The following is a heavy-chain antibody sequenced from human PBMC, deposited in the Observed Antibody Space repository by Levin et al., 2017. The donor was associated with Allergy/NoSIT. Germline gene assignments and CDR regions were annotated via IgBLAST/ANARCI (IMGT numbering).Heavy chain of an antibody. CDR2: IYYSGST. J-gene: IGHJ2*01. Sequence: SETLSLTCTVSGGSISSSSYYWGWIRQPPGKGLEWIGSIYYSGSTYYNPSLKSRVTIPVDTSKNQFSLKLSSVTAADTAVYYCARPDQNSSSWYRTHWYFDLWGRGTLVTVSS. CDR1: GGSISSSSYY. D-gene: IGHD6-13*01. CDR3: ARPDQNSSSWYRTHWYFDL. V-gene: IGHV4-39*01.